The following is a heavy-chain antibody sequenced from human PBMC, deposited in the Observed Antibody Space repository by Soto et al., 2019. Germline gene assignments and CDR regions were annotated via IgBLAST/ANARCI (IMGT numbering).Heavy chain of an antibody. V-gene: IGHV3-15*01. D-gene: IGHD5-12*01. CDR3: TTEGNSGYDLRVFDI. J-gene: IGHJ3*02. Sequence: GGSLRLSCAASGFTFTNAWMSWVRQAPGKGLEWVGRIKSKADGGTTDYAASVKGRFTISRDDSKNTLYLQMNSLKTEDTAVYYRTTEGNSGYDLRVFDIWGQGTMVTV. CDR1: GFTFTNAW. CDR2: IKSKADGGTT.